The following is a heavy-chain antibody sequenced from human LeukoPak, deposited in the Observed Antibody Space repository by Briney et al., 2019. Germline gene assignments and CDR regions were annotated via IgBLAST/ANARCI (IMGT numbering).Heavy chain of an antibody. D-gene: IGHD1-26*01. CDR3: ARDPEWELPGGGDAFDI. J-gene: IGHJ3*02. CDR1: GFTFSSYW. CDR2: IKQDGSEK. V-gene: IGHV3-7*01. Sequence: PGGSLRLSCAASGFTFSSYWMSWVRQAPGKGLEWVANIKQDGSEKYYVDSVKGRFTISRDNAKNSLYLQMNSLRAEDTAVYYCARDPEWELPGGGDAFDIWGQGTMVTVSS.